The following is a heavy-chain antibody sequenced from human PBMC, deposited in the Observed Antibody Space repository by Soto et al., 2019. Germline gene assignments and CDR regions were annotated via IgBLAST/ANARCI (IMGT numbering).Heavy chain of an antibody. CDR1: GFTFTSSA. D-gene: IGHD3-22*01. CDR3: AAVPKLGYSSGYYAFDI. J-gene: IGHJ3*02. Sequence: ASVKVSCKASGFTFTSSAVQWVRQARVQRLEWIGWIVVGSGNTNYAQKFQERVTITREMSTRTAYMELSSLRSEDTAVYYCAAVPKLGYSSGYYAFDIWGQGTMVNVSS. V-gene: IGHV1-58*01. CDR2: IVVGSGNT.